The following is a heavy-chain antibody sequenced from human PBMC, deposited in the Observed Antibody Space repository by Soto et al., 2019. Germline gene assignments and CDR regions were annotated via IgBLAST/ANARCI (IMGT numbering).Heavy chain of an antibody. Sequence: PSETLSLTCAVYGGSFSGCYWSWIRQPPGKGLEWIGEINHSGSTNYNPSLKSRVTISVDTSKNQFSLKLSSVTAADTAVYYCARRSGYYYYYYGMDVWGQGTTVTVSS. CDR3: ARRSGYYYYYYGMDV. J-gene: IGHJ6*02. CDR2: INHSGST. V-gene: IGHV4-34*01. D-gene: IGHD3-3*01. CDR1: GGSFSGCY.